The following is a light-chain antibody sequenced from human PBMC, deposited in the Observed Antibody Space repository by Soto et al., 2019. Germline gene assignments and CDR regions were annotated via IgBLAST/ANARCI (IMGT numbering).Light chain of an antibody. CDR2: EVT. CDR1: RSDVGAYNY. CDR3: SSFTSRFTFV. Sequence: QSALTQPASVSGSPGQSIAISCTGTRSDVGAYNYVSWYQQHPGKAPKLMISEVTNRPSGVSDRFSGSKSGNTASLTISGLQAEYEADYYCSSFTSRFTFVFATGTKVTVL. J-gene: IGLJ1*01. V-gene: IGLV2-14*01.